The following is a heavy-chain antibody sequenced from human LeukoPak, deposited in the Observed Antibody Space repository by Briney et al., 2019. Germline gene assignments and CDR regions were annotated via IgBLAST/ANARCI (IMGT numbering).Heavy chain of an antibody. J-gene: IGHJ6*02. CDR2: ISLNGGDT. Sequence: GGSLRLSCAASGFTFSSFAMHWVRQAPGKGLEWVAVISLNGGDTNYAGSVKGRFTISRDNSKNTLYLQMNSLRAEDTAVYYCAKDADYGPLREKYGMDVWGQGTTVTVSS. D-gene: IGHD3-16*01. CDR1: GFTFSSFA. CDR3: AKDADYGPLREKYGMDV. V-gene: IGHV3-30*04.